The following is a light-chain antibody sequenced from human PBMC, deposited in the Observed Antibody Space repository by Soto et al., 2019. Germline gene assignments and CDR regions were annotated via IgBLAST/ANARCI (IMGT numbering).Light chain of an antibody. CDR1: QGLSTY. J-gene: IGKJ1*01. CDR2: AAS. Sequence: IQMTQSPSSLSASVGDRVTITCRARQGLSTYLAWYQQKPGKVPKLLIYAASTLQSGVPSRFSGSGSGTDVTLTISSLQPEDVATYYCQKYNSAPHTFGQGTKVEI. V-gene: IGKV1-27*01. CDR3: QKYNSAPHT.